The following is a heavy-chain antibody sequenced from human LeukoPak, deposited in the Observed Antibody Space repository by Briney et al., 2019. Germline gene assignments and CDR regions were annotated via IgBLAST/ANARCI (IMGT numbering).Heavy chain of an antibody. J-gene: IGHJ6*03. CDR2: ISGSGGST. V-gene: IGHV3-23*01. D-gene: IGHD2-8*01. CDR1: GFTFSSYG. Sequence: EGTLRLSCAASGFTFSSYGMSWVRQAPGKGLEWVSAISGSGGSTYYADSGKGRFTISRDNSKNTPYLQMNSLRAEDTAVYYCAKDRCSNGIGCYYYYMDLWGKGTTVTISS. CDR3: AKDRCSNGIGCYYYYMDL.